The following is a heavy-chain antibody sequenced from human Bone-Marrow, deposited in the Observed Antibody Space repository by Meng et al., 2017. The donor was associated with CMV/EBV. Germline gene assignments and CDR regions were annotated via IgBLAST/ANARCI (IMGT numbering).Heavy chain of an antibody. Sequence: ASVKVSCKASGYTFTSYDINWVRQATGQGLEWMGWMNPNSGNTGYAQKFQGRVTITRNTSISTAYMELSSVTAADTAVYYCARVPYSSSWGYFDYWGQGTLVTVSS. CDR3: ARVPYSSSWGYFDY. J-gene: IGHJ4*02. D-gene: IGHD6-13*01. V-gene: IGHV1-8*03. CDR2: MNPNSGNT. CDR1: GYTFTSYD.